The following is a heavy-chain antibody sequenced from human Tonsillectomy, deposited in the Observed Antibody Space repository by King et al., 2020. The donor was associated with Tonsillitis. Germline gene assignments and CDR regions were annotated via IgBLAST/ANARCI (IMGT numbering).Heavy chain of an antibody. CDR3: ASTCSSTSCPDY. V-gene: IGHV4-34*01. Sequence: VQLQQWGAGLLKPSETLSLTCAVYGVSFSGYYWSWIRQPPGKGLEWIGEINHSGSTNYNPSLKSRVTISVDTSKNQFSLKLSSVTAADTAVYYCASTCSSTSCPDYWGQGTLVTVSS. CDR1: GVSFSGYY. J-gene: IGHJ4*02. D-gene: IGHD2-2*01. CDR2: INHSGST.